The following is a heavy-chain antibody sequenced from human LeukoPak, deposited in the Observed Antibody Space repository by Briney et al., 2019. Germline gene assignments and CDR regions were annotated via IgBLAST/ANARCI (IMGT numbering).Heavy chain of an antibody. D-gene: IGHD2-2*02. CDR3: ASVRLLYVSYEIYAFYI. Sequence: GRSLRLSCAASGFTFSSYAMDWVSQAQGKGRGWEAVISYDGRKKNYADSVMRPFAISRDNSYNTLYLQMNSLRAEDTAVYYCASVRLLYVSYEIYAFYIWGQGTMVTVSS. CDR1: GFTFSSYA. CDR2: ISYDGRKK. J-gene: IGHJ3*02. V-gene: IGHV3-30*09.